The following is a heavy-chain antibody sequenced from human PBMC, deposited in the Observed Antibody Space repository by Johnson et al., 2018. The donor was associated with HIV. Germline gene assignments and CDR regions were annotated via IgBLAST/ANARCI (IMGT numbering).Heavy chain of an antibody. J-gene: IGHJ3*02. CDR2: IYSGGST. CDR1: GFTVSSNY. Sequence: EVQLVESGGGLIQPGGSLRLSCAASGFTVSSNYMSWVRQAPGKGLEWVSVIYSGGSTYYADSVKGRFTISRDNSKNTLYLQMNSLRAEDTAVYYCARDHYYDSSGYPDAFDIWGQGTMVTVSS. D-gene: IGHD3-22*01. V-gene: IGHV3-53*01. CDR3: ARDHYYDSSGYPDAFDI.